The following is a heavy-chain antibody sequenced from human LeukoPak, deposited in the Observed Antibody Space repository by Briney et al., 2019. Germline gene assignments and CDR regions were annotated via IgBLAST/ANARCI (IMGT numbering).Heavy chain of an antibody. Sequence: SETLSLTCTVSGGSISSYYRSWIRQPPGKGLEWIGYIYYSGSTTYNPSFKSRVPISVDTSKNQFSLKLSSVTAADTAVYYCARYCGGDCPSYYYGMYASGQRTTGSVSS. CDR3: ARYCGGDCPSYYYGMYA. J-gene: IGHJ6*01. CDR1: GGSISSYY. CDR2: IYYSGST. D-gene: IGHD2-21*02. V-gene: IGHV4-59*08.